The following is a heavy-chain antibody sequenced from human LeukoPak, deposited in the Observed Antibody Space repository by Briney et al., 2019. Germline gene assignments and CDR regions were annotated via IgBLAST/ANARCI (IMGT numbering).Heavy chain of an antibody. CDR2: IYHSGST. J-gene: IGHJ4*02. V-gene: IGHV4-30-4*01. CDR3: ARGPDSSGYYYFDY. CDR1: GGSISSGDYY. D-gene: IGHD3-22*01. Sequence: PSETLSLTCTVSGGSISSGDYYWSWIRQPPGKGLEWIGYIYHSGSTHFNPSLKSRVTTSVDTSKNQFSLKLSSVTAADTAVYFCARGPDSSGYYYFDYWGQGTLVTVSS.